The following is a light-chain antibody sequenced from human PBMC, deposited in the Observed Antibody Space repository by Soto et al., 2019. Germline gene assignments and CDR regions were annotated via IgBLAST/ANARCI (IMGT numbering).Light chain of an antibody. CDR3: QTWGTGVWV. J-gene: IGLJ3*02. CDR2: LNSDGSH. CDR1: SGHSSYP. Sequence: QPVLTQSPSASASLGASVKLSCTLSSGHSSYPIAWHQQQPEKGPRYLMKLNSDGSHSKGDGIPDRFSGSSSGAERYLTISSLQSEDEADYNCQTWGTGVWVFGGGTKLTVL. V-gene: IGLV4-69*01.